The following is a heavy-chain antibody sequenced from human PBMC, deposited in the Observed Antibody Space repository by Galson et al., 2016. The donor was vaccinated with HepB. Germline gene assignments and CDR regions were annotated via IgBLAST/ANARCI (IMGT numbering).Heavy chain of an antibody. CDR1: GFTFSNYG. V-gene: IGHV3-33*01. J-gene: IGHJ6*02. CDR2: IWYDGSNT. D-gene: IGHD6-19*01. CDR3: ARVMVVDSNGWFRHYNHYYAMDV. Sequence: SLRLSCAASGFTFSNYGMHWVRQAPGKGLEWVAVIWYDGSNTYYAESVKGRFTISRDNSKNTLYLQMNSLRAEDTAVYHCARVMVVDSNGWFRHYNHYYAMDVWGQGTTVTVSS.